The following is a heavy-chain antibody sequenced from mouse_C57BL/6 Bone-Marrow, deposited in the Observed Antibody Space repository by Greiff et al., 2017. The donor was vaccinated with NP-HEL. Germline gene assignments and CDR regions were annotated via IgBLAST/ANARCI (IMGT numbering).Heavy chain of an antibody. J-gene: IGHJ2*01. D-gene: IGHD2-1*01. CDR3: AIEKFFCNYEVEH. CDR1: GYTFTSYW. Sequence: VQLQQPGAELVKPGASVKVSCKASGYTFTSYWMHWVKQRPGQGLEWIGRIHPSDSDTNYNQKFKGKATLTVDKSSSTAYMQLSSLTSEDSAVFYWAIEKFFCNYEVEHRGQGTTLTVSS. V-gene: IGHV1-74*01. CDR2: IHPSDSDT.